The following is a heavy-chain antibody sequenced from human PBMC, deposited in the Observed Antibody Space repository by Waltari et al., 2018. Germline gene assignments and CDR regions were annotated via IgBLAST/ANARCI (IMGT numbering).Heavy chain of an antibody. D-gene: IGHD1-26*01. Sequence: QVQLVQSGAEVKKPGSSVKVSCKASGVTLSRYAISWVRRAPGQGLEWMGGMIPILGTENYAQKFKGRVTITADESTSTAYMERSSLSSEDTAVYYCARRHSGSYPLHAFDIWGQGTMVTVSS. CDR2: MIPILGTE. CDR1: GVTLSRYA. V-gene: IGHV1-69*01. CDR3: ARRHSGSYPLHAFDI. J-gene: IGHJ3*02.